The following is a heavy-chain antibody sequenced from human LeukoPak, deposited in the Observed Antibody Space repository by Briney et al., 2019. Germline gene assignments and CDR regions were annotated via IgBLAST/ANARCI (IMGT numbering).Heavy chain of an antibody. J-gene: IGHJ4*02. Sequence: SETLSLTCTVSGGSISNYYWSWIRQPPGKGLEWIGYIYTSGSTNYNPSLKSRVTISVDTSKNQFSLKLSSVTAADTAVYYCARGWVFDYWGQGTLVTVSS. V-gene: IGHV4-4*09. CDR1: GGSISNYY. CDR3: ARGWVFDY. CDR2: IYTSGST. D-gene: IGHD5-24*01.